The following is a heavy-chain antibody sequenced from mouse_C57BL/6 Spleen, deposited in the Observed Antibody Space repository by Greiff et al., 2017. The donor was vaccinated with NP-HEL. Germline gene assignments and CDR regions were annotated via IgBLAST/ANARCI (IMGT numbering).Heavy chain of an antibody. J-gene: IGHJ1*03. D-gene: IGHD1-1*01. CDR1: GYTFTDYN. CDR2: INPNNGGT. CDR3: ARANYYGSYWYFDV. V-gene: IGHV1-22*01. Sequence: EVQLQESGPELVKPGASVKMSCKASGYTFTDYNMHWVKQSHGKSLEWIGYINPNNGGTSYNQKFKGKATLTVNKSSSTAYMELRSLTSEDSAVYYCARANYYGSYWYFDVWGTGTTVTVSS.